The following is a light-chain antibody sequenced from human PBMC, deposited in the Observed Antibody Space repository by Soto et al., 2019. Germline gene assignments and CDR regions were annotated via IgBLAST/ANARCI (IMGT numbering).Light chain of an antibody. CDR3: SSYAGSNDFV. CDR2: DVT. V-gene: IGLV2-8*01. J-gene: IGLJ1*01. Sequence: QSALTQPPSASGSLGQSVTISCTGTSSDVGGYNYVSWYLQHPGKAPKLIIYDVTKRPSGVPDRFSGSKSGNTASLTVSGLQADDEADYYCSSYAGSNDFVFGTGTKLTVL. CDR1: SSDVGGYNY.